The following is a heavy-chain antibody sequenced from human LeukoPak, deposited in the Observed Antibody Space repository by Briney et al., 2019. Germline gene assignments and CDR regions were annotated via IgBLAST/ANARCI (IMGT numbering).Heavy chain of an antibody. J-gene: IGHJ4*02. CDR3: ARFGYSSSWYQVTYFDY. CDR1: GGSISSGSYY. V-gene: IGHV4-61*02. D-gene: IGHD6-13*01. CDR2: IYTSGST. Sequence: PSETLSLTCTVSGGSISSGSYYWSWIRQPAGKGLEWIGRIYTSGSTNYNPSLKSRVTISVDTSKNQFSLKLSSVTAADTAVYYCARFGYSSSWYQVTYFDYWGQGTLVTVSS.